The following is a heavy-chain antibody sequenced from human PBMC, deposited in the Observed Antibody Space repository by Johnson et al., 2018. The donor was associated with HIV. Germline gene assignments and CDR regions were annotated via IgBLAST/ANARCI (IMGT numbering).Heavy chain of an antibody. V-gene: IGHV3-11*04. CDR1: GFTVSSNY. CDR2: ISSSGTTK. CDR3: TRESTPWGADYVGYGLDV. D-gene: IGHD5-18*01. Sequence: QVQLVESGGGLIQPGGSLRLSCAASGFTVSSNYMNWVRQTTGKGLEWVAHISSSGTTKYYTDSVKGRFTISRDNTKKSLYLEMNSLRVDDTAIYYCTRESTPWGADYVGYGLDVWGQGTMVAVSS. J-gene: IGHJ3*01.